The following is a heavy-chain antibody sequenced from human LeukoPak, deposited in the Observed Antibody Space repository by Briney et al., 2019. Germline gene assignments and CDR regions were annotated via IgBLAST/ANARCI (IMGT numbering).Heavy chain of an antibody. V-gene: IGHV3-23*01. CDR2: TSGSGSRT. D-gene: IGHD6-13*01. CDR3: AKSRIAATGTGSFDI. Sequence: GGSLRLSCAASGLTFSSYPMSWVRQAPGRGLEWVSATSGSGSRTDYAESVKGRFTISRDSSKNTLYLQMNSLRAEDTAVYYCAKSRIAATGTGSFDIWGQGTMVTVSS. J-gene: IGHJ3*02. CDR1: GLTFSSYP.